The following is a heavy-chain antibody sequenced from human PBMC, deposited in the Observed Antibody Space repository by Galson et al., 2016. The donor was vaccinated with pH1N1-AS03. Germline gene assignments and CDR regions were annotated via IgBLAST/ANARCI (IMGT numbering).Heavy chain of an antibody. Sequence: SETLSLTCAVSGGSMTSPDWWTWVRQPPGKGLEWIGEVHYSGTTSYNPSLNSRVTMSIDKSNNQFSLNLGSVTAEDTAVYFCAKESLYGGYYFDYWGQGALVTVSS. CDR2: VHYSGTT. CDR3: AKESLYGGYYFDY. D-gene: IGHD2-8*01. V-gene: IGHV4-4*02. CDR1: GGSMTSPDW. J-gene: IGHJ4*02.